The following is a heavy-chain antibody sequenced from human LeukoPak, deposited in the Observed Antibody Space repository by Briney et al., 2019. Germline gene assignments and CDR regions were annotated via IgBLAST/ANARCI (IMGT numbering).Heavy chain of an antibody. CDR2: ISSSGSAK. CDR1: GFTFSSYE. V-gene: IGHV3-48*03. CDR3: ARALDSSSWFDY. D-gene: IGHD6-13*01. J-gene: IGHJ4*02. Sequence: GGSLRLSCAASGFTFSSYEVNWVRQAPGKGLEWVSYISSSGSAKFYADSVKGRFTISRDNAKNSLYLQMNSLRAEDTAVYFCARALDSSSWFDYWGQGTLVTVSS.